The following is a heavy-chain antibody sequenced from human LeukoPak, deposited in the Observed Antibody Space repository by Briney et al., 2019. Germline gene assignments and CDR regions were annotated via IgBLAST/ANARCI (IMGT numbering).Heavy chain of an antibody. CDR3: ARGDYGTPDV. CDR1: GGSISSGGYY. D-gene: IGHD4-17*01. V-gene: IGHV4-31*03. J-gene: IGHJ6*02. Sequence: SETLSLTCTVSGGSISSGGYYWSWIRQHPGKGLEWIGYIYYSGSTYYNPSLKSRVTISVDTSKNQFSLKLSSVTAADTAVYYWARGDYGTPDVWGQGTTVTVSS. CDR2: IYYSGST.